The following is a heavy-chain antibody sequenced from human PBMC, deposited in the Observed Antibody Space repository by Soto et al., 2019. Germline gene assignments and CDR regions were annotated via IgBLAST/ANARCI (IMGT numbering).Heavy chain of an antibody. J-gene: IGHJ5*01. D-gene: IGHD3-22*01. Sequence: SETLSLTCAVYGGSFSGHSWTWIRQSPGKGLEWIGDINHSGRVNYSPSLKSRVTISLDTSKNQFSLTLSAVTAADTAMYYCSTTAYDTNGYYRFDPWGQGTLVNVSS. V-gene: IGHV4-34*01. CDR1: GGSFSGHS. CDR2: INHSGRV. CDR3: STTAYDTNGYYRFDP.